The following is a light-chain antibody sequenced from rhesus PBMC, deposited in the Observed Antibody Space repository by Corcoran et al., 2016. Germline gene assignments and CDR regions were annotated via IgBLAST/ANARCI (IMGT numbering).Light chain of an antibody. Sequence: DIQMTQSPSSLSASVGDRVTITCRASQGITNDLAWYQQKPGETPKLLIYEASSLQSGIPSRFSGSGSGTDFTLTIISLQPVDFATYYCQHYYSTPFTFGPVTKLDIK. V-gene: IGKV1-25*01. CDR2: EAS. CDR1: QGITND. CDR3: QHYYSTPFT. J-gene: IGKJ3*01.